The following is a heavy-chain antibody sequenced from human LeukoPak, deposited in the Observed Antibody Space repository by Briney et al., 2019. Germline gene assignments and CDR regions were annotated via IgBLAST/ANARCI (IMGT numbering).Heavy chain of an antibody. CDR2: IRYDGSNK. J-gene: IGHJ3*02. Sequence: PGGFLRLSCAASGFTFSSYGMHWVRQAPGKGLEWVAFIRYDGSNKYYADSVKGRFTISRDNSKNTLYLQMNSLRAEDTAVYYCAKGLRFLEWFPFDAFDIWGQGTMVTVSS. CDR1: GFTFSSYG. V-gene: IGHV3-30*02. CDR3: AKGLRFLEWFPFDAFDI. D-gene: IGHD3-3*01.